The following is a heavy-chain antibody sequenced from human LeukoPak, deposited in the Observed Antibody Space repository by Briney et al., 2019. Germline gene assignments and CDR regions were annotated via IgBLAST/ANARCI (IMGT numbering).Heavy chain of an antibody. CDR2: INPNSGGT. V-gene: IGHV1-2*02. CDR3: ARDLKDYGAHDY. Sequence: PGASVKVSCKASGYTFTSYYMHWVRQAPGQGLEWMGWINPNSGGTNYAQKFQGRVTMTRDTSISTAYMELSRLRSDDTAVYYCARDLKDYGAHDYWGQGTLVTVSS. D-gene: IGHD4-17*01. CDR1: GYTFTSYY. J-gene: IGHJ4*02.